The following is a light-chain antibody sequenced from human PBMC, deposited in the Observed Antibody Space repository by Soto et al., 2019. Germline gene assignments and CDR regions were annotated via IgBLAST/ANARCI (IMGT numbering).Light chain of an antibody. CDR1: SSDIGTYNY. Sequence: ALTQPSSLSVSPGQSITISFTGTSSDIGTYNYVSWYQQHPGKAPKLMIYEVSNRPSGVSNRFSGSKSGNTASLTISGLQAEDEADYYCSSYTTSSTLNVVFGGGTKVTVL. V-gene: IGLV2-14*01. J-gene: IGLJ2*01. CDR2: EVS. CDR3: SSYTTSSTLNVV.